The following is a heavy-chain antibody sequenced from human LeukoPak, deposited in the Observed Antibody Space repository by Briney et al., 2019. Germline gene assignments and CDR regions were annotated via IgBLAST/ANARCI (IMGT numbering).Heavy chain of an antibody. V-gene: IGHV3-48*03. D-gene: IGHD5-18*01. CDR2: ISSGGSLI. CDR1: GFTFSIFG. J-gene: IGHJ4*02. Sequence: PGGSLRLSCAASGFTFSIFGMNWVRQAPGKGLEWVSHISSGGSLIHYADSVKGRITIPRDNAKSSLYLQMNSLRVEATAVYYCASTAYSYGHYLDYWGQGTLVTVSS. CDR3: ASTAYSYGHYLDY.